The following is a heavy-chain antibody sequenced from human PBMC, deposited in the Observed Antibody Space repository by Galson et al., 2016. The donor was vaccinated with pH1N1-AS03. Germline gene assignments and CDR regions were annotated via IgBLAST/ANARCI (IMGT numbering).Heavy chain of an antibody. D-gene: IGHD1-26*01. V-gene: IGHV3-30-3*01. CDR3: ARETILAGEFDL. CDR1: GFTFSSHS. J-gene: IGHJ3*01. CDR2: ISYHGNNK. Sequence: SLRLSCAASGFTFSSHSMHWARQAPDEGLEWVAGISYHGNNKFYAHSVKGRFTTSRDSLQNTLDLQMNSMRAEDSAVYFGARETILAGEFDLWGRGTVVTVSS.